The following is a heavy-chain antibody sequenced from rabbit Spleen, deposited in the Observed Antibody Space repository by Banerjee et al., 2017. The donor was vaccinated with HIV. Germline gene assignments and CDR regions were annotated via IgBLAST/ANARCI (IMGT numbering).Heavy chain of an antibody. CDR1: GFSFNSGYD. J-gene: IGHJ6*01. CDR2: IYAGSSGST. V-gene: IGHV1S40*01. CDR3: ARDAGTSFSTYGMDL. D-gene: IGHD4-2*01. Sequence: QSLEESGGGLVKPGASLTLTCKASGFSFNSGYDMCWVRQAPVKGLEWIACIYAGSSGSTYSATWAKGRFTVSKTSSTTVTLQMTSLTAADTATYFCARDAGTSFSTYGMDLWGQGTLVTVS.